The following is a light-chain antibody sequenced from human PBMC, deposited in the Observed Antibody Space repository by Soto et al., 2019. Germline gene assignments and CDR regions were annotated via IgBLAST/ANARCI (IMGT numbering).Light chain of an antibody. J-gene: IGKJ4*01. CDR3: QQFSSYPLT. V-gene: IGKV3-20*01. CDR2: GAS. Sequence: EIVLTQSPGTLSLSPGERATLSCRASQSVSSSYLAWYQQKPGQAPRLLIYGASSRATGIPDRFSGSGSGTDFTLTISRLEPDDVAVYYCQQFSSYPLTFGGGTKVDIK. CDR1: QSVSSSY.